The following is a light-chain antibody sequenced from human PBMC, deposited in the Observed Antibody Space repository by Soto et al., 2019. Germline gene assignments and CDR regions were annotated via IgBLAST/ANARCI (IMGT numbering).Light chain of an antibody. Sequence: ILMTQSPATLSVSPWEREIYCCRASQSVSSNLAWYQQKPGRAPRLLIYGASTRATGIPARFSGGGSGTEFTLTISSLQSEDFAVYYCQQYNSWPPWTFGQGTKVDIK. CDR2: GAS. CDR3: QQYNSWPPWT. V-gene: IGKV3-15*01. CDR1: QSVSSN. J-gene: IGKJ1*01.